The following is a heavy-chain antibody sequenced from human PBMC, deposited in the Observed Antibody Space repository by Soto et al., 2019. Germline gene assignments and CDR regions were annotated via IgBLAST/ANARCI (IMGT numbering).Heavy chain of an antibody. CDR1: GGSISSYY. D-gene: IGHD6-19*01. V-gene: IGHV4-59*01. J-gene: IGHJ3*02. Sequence: SETLSLTCTVSGGSISSYYWSWIRQPPGKGLEWIGYIYYSGSTNYNPSLKSRVTISVDTSKTQFSLKLSSVTAADTAVYYCARDRGIAVAAYAFDIWGQGTMVTVSS. CDR2: IYYSGST. CDR3: ARDRGIAVAAYAFDI.